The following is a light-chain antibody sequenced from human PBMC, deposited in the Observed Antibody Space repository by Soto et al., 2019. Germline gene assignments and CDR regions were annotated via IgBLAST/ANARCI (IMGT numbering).Light chain of an antibody. Sequence: QSVLTQPPSASGTPGQRVTISCSGSSSNIGSNYVFWYQHLPGTAPKRLIYRNNQRPSGVPDRFSGSKSGTSASLAISGLRSEDETDYYCAAWDDSLSGVVFGGGTKVTVL. J-gene: IGLJ2*01. CDR1: SSNIGSNY. CDR3: AAWDDSLSGVV. CDR2: RNN. V-gene: IGLV1-47*01.